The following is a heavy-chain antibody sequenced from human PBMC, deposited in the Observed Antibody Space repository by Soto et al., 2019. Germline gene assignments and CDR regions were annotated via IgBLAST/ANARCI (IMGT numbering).Heavy chain of an antibody. CDR1: GFTVSSNY. CDR2: IYSGGST. V-gene: IGHV3-66*01. J-gene: IGHJ3*02. CDR3: ARDPSTIAAAGLDAFDI. Sequence: GGSLRLSCAASGFTVSSNYMSWVRQAPGKGLEWVSVIYSGGSTYYADSVKGRFTISRDNSKNTLYLQMNSLRAEDTAVYYCARDPSTIAAAGLDAFDIWGQGTMVTVSS. D-gene: IGHD6-13*01.